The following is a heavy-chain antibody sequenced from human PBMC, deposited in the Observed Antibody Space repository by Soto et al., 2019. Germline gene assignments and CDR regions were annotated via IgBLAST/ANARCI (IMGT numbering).Heavy chain of an antibody. CDR2: IIPILGIA. CDR1: GGTFSSYT. D-gene: IGHD1-26*01. CDR3: SRWALRKFDY. Sequence: QVQLVQSGAEVKKPGSSVKVSCKASGGTFSSYTISWVRQAPGQGLEWMGRIIPILGIANYAQKFQGRVTITTDKSTSTAYMERSSLRSEDTAVYYCSRWALRKFDYWGQGTLVTVSS. J-gene: IGHJ4*02. V-gene: IGHV1-69*02.